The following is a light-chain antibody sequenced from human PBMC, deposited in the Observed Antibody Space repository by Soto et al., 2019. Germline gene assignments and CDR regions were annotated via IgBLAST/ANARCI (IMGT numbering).Light chain of an antibody. CDR2: GAS. CDR1: QRLSRSY. CDR3: QQYGSSPFT. J-gene: IGKJ5*01. Sequence: IVLAQSLGTLSLSPGERAALSWRTGQRLSRSYLAWYHQKPGQAPRLLIYGASSIATGIPVRFSGGGSGTDFSLTISRLEPEDFAVYYCQQYGSSPFTFGQGTRLEIK. V-gene: IGKV3-20*01.